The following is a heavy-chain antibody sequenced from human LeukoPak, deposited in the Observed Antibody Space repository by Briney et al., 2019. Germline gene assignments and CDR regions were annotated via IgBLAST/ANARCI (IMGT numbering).Heavy chain of an antibody. CDR2: ISSNGGST. V-gene: IGHV3-64D*06. CDR1: GLTVSKNY. D-gene: IGHD6-19*01. CDR3: VKGGQWLAKAAFDI. Sequence: PGGSLRLSCAASGLTVSKNYMSWVRQAPGKGLEYLSVISSNGGSTFYADSVRGRFTISRDNSKNTIYIQMSSLRPEDTAVYYCVKGGQWLAKAAFDIWGQGTMVTVSS. J-gene: IGHJ3*02.